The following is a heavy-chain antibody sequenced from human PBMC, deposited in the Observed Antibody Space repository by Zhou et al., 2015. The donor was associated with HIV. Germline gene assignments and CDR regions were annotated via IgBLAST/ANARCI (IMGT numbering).Heavy chain of an antibody. CDR2: LKTDGSIT. CDR3: ARPIVGANAFDL. J-gene: IGHJ3*01. Sequence: EMQLVESGGRLSSAGGGSLRLSCAASGFSFSNFWMHWVRQAPGKGLVWVSRLKTDGSITNYAGSVKGRFTISRDNAKNTLYLQMNNLRAEDTAVYYCARPIVGANAFDLWGQGTMVTVS. D-gene: IGHD1-26*01. CDR1: GFSFSNFW. V-gene: IGHV3-74*01.